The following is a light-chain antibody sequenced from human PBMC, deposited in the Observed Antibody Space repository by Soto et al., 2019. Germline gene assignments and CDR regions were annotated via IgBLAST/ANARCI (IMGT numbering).Light chain of an antibody. CDR2: GAS. V-gene: IGKV3-15*01. J-gene: IGKJ4*01. CDR3: QQYSNFPPLS. Sequence: EIVMTQSPATLSVSPGERATLSCRASQSITTNLGWYQQKPGQAPRLLIYGASARATGIPARFSGSGSGTDFPLPISSLQSEDFAVYYCQQYSNFPPLSFGGGTKVEI. CDR1: QSITTN.